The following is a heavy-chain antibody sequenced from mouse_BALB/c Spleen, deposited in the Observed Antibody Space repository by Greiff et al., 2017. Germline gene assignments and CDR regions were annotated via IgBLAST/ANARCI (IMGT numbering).Heavy chain of an antibody. J-gene: IGHJ2*01. CDR3: ARGWDGDY. CDR1: GFTFSSYA. D-gene: IGHD4-1*01. V-gene: IGHV5-6-5*01. Sequence: EVQLVESGGGLVKPGGSLKLSCAASGFTFSSYAMSWVRQTPEKRLEWVASISSGGSTYYPDSVKGRFTISRDNARNILYLQMSSLRSEDTAMYYCARGWDGDYWGQGTTLTVSS. CDR2: ISSGGST.